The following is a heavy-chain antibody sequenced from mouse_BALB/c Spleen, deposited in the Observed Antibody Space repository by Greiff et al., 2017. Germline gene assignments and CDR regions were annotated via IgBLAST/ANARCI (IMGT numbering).Heavy chain of an antibody. Sequence: VQGVESGPGLVAPSQSLSITCTVSGFSLTSYGVHWVRQPPGKGLEWLGVIWAGGSTNYNSALMSRLSISKDNSKSQVFLKMNSLQTDDTAMYYCARGGNYYGSWFAYWGQGTLVTVSA. CDR2: IWAGGST. CDR3: ARGGNYYGSWFAY. D-gene: IGHD1-1*01. J-gene: IGHJ3*01. V-gene: IGHV2-9*02. CDR1: GFSLTSYG.